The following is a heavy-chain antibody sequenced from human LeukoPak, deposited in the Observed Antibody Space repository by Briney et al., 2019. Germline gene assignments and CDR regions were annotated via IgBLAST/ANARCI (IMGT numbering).Heavy chain of an antibody. J-gene: IGHJ4*02. CDR1: GLTLSNYG. CDR3: AKRGVVIRVILVGFHKEAYYFDS. V-gene: IGHV3-23*01. D-gene: IGHD3-22*01. CDR2: ISDTGGRT. Sequence: GGSLRLSCAVSGLTLSNYGMTWVRQAPGKGLEWLGGISDTGGRTNYADSVEGRFTISRDNPKNTLYLQMNSLRAEDTAVYFCAKRGVVIRVILVGFHKEAYYFDSWGQGALVTVSS.